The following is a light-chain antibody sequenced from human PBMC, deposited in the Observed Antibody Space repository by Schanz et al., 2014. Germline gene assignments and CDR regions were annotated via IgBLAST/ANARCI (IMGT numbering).Light chain of an antibody. Sequence: EIVMTQSPATLSVSPGERATLSCRASQSVTNNLAWYQQKPGQAPRLLINGASTRATGIPARFSGSGSGTEFTLTISSLQSEDFAVYYCQQYNTWPRTFGQGTKLEIK. V-gene: IGKV3-15*01. CDR2: GAS. J-gene: IGKJ2*02. CDR1: QSVTNN. CDR3: QQYNTWPRT.